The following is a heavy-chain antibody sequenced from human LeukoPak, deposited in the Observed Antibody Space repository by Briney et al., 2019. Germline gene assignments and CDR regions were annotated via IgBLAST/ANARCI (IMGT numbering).Heavy chain of an antibody. CDR1: GGSFSGYY. CDR3: ARGGTVVVISIYYFDY. Sequence: SETLSLTCAVYGGSFSGYYWSWIRQPPGKGLEWIGEINHSGSTNYNPSLKSRVIISVDTAKNQFSLKLNSVTAADTAVYYCARGGTVVVISIYYFDYWGQGTLVTVSS. D-gene: IGHD3-22*01. J-gene: IGHJ4*02. V-gene: IGHV4-34*01. CDR2: INHSGST.